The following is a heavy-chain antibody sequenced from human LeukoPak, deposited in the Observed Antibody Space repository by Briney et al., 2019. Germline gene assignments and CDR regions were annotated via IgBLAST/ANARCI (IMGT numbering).Heavy chain of an antibody. CDR2: LHADGNEK. J-gene: IGHJ4*02. CDR1: GFSLSGYW. CDR3: ARGGYSFDY. D-gene: IGHD5-12*01. V-gene: IGHV3-7*01. Sequence: GGSPRLSCAAYGFSLSGYWMSWVRPAPGKGLEWVARLHADGNEKNFVHSVKGRFTVSRDNAKNSLYLQMNSLRVEDTAVYYCARGGYSFDYLGQGTLVTVSS.